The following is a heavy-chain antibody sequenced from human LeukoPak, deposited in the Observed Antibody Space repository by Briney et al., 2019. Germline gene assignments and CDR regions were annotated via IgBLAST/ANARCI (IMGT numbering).Heavy chain of an antibody. CDR1: GGSISSYY. CDR3: ARERWADYYDSSGYYYSSDYYYGMDA. CDR2: IYTSGST. J-gene: IGHJ6*02. V-gene: IGHV4-4*07. D-gene: IGHD3-22*01. Sequence: SETLSLTCTVSGGSISSYYWSWIRQPAGKGLEWIGHIYTSGSTNYNPSLKSRVTMSVDTSKNQFSLKLSSVTAADTAVYYCARERWADYYDSSGYYYSSDYYYGMDAWGQGTTVTVSS.